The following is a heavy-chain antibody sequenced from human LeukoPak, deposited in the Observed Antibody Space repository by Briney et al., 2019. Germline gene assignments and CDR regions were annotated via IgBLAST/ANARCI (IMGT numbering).Heavy chain of an antibody. CDR3: AREWNIYSSWRYYYYYYMDV. CDR2: INPNSGGT. J-gene: IGHJ6*03. Sequence: ASVKVSCKASGYIFTGYYLFWVRQAPGQGLEWMGWINPNSGGTNYAQKFQGRVTMTRDTSISTAYMELSRLRSDDTAVYYCAREWNIYSSWRYYYYYYMDVWGKGTTVTVSS. CDR1: GYIFTGYY. D-gene: IGHD6-13*01. V-gene: IGHV1-2*02.